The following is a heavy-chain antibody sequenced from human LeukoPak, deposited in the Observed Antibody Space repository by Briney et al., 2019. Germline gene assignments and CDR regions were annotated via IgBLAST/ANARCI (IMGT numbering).Heavy chain of an antibody. CDR1: GLTVSNNY. J-gene: IGHJ2*01. Sequence: PGGSLRLSCAASGLTVSNNYMGWVRQAPGKGLEWVSVLHSGGNTYYADSVKGRFIISRDNSKNTLYLQMNSLRAEDTAVYYCATSPATGNIYFDLWGRGTLVTVSS. CDR3: ATSPATGNIYFDL. V-gene: IGHV3-66*01. CDR2: LHSGGNT. D-gene: IGHD1-1*01.